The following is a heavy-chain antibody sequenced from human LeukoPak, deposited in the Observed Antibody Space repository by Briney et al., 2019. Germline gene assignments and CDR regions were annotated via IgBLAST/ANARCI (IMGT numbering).Heavy chain of an antibody. CDR1: GGSFSGYY. Sequence: PSETLSLTCAVYGGSFSGYYWSWIRQPPGKGLEWIGEINHSGSTNYNPSLKSRVTISVDTSKDQFSLKLSSVTAADTAVYYSARVPTTYDYGVNIDYWGQGTLVTVSS. J-gene: IGHJ4*02. CDR3: ARVPTTYDYGVNIDY. CDR2: INHSGST. V-gene: IGHV4-34*01. D-gene: IGHD4-17*01.